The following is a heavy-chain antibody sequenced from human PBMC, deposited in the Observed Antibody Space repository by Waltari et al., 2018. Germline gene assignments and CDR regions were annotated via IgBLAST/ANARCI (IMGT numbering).Heavy chain of an antibody. Sequence: QVQLQQWGAGLLKPSETLSLTCAVYGGSFSGYYWSWIRQPPGTGLEWIGEINHSGSTNYNPSLKSRVTISVDTSKNQFSLKLSSVTAADTAVYYCARGDVYYDFWSGYPDYYFDYWGQGTLVTVSS. J-gene: IGHJ4*02. CDR2: INHSGST. V-gene: IGHV4-34*01. D-gene: IGHD3-3*01. CDR3: ARGDVYYDFWSGYPDYYFDY. CDR1: GGSFSGYY.